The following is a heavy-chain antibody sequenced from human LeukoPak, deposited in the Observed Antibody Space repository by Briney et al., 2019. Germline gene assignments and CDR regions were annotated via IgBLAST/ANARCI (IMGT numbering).Heavy chain of an antibody. D-gene: IGHD3-9*01. CDR3: ASYDILTGYYL. J-gene: IGHJ4*02. CDR2: INHSGST. Sequence: PSETLSLTCAVYGGSFSGYYWSWIRQPPGKGLEWIGEINHSGSTNYNPSLKSRVTISVDTSKNQFSLKLSSVTAADTAVYYCASYDILTGYYLWGQGTLVTVSS. V-gene: IGHV4-34*01. CDR1: GGSFSGYY.